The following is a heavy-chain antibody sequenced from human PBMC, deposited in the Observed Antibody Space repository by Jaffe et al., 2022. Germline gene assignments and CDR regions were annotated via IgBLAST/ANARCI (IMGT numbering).Heavy chain of an antibody. CDR3: AKARTSCSGGSCYNPEYFQH. CDR1: GFTFDDYA. J-gene: IGHJ1*01. D-gene: IGHD2-15*01. Sequence: EVQLVESGGGLVQPGRSLRLSCAASGFTFDDYAMHWVRQAPGKGLEWVSGISWNSGSIGYADSVKGRFTISRDNAKNSLYLQMNSLRAEDTALYYCAKARTSCSGGSCYNPEYFQHWGQGTLVTVSS. V-gene: IGHV3-9*01. CDR2: ISWNSGSI.